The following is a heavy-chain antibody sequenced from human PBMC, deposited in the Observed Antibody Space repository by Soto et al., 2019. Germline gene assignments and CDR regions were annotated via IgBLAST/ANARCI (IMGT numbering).Heavy chain of an antibody. Sequence: GSLRLSCAASGFTFSSYSMNWVRQAPGKGLEWVSYISSSSSTIYYADSVKGRFTISRDNAKNSLYLQMNSLRAEDTAVYYCAREVRVRGVINYYGMDVWGQGTTVTVSS. J-gene: IGHJ6*02. V-gene: IGHV3-48*01. D-gene: IGHD3-10*01. CDR2: ISSSSSTI. CDR3: AREVRVRGVINYYGMDV. CDR1: GFTFSSYS.